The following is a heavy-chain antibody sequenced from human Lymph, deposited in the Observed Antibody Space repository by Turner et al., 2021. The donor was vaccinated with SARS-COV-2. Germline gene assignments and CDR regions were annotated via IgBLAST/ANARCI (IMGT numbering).Heavy chain of an antibody. Sequence: EQLVETGGGLIQPGGSLRLPCAASGIIVSRNYMNRVRQAPGKGLEWVSVIYSGGTTYYADSMKGRFTISRDNSKNTLYLQMNSLRVEDTAVYYCARDLGTYGMDVWGQGTTVTVSS. CDR2: IYSGGTT. CDR1: GIIVSRNY. V-gene: IGHV3-53*02. CDR3: ARDLGTYGMDV. J-gene: IGHJ6*02. D-gene: IGHD6-13*01.